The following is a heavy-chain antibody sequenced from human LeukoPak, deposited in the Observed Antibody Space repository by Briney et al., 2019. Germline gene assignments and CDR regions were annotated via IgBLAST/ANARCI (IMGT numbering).Heavy chain of an antibody. CDR2: IYTSGST. J-gene: IGHJ3*02. D-gene: IGHD1-26*01. Sequence: SETLSLTCTVSGGSISSYDWSWIRQPAGKGLEWIGRIYTSGSTNYNPSLKSRVTMSVDTSKNQFSLKLSSVTAADTAVYYCARDRIVGAKDAFDIWGQGTMVTVSS. CDR1: GGSISSYD. V-gene: IGHV4-4*07. CDR3: ARDRIVGAKDAFDI.